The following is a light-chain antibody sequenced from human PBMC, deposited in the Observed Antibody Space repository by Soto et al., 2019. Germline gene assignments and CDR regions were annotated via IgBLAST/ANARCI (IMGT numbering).Light chain of an antibody. CDR1: QSVNGW. V-gene: IGKV1-5*01. CDR3: QQYDTYST. CDR2: EAS. Sequence: IQMTQSPSTLSASVGDRVTITCRASQSVNGWLAWYQQKPGKAPKLLISEASSLDSGVPSRFSGSGSGTEYVLSISSLQPEDCATYYCQQYDTYSTFGGGTRVEIK. J-gene: IGKJ4*01.